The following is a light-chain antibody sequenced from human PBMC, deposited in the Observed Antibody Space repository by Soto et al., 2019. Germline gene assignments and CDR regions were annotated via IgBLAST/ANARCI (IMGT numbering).Light chain of an antibody. CDR1: SSDVGDRNY. Sequence: QSALTQPASVSGSPGQSITISCTGTSSDVGDRNYVSLYQQHSGKPPKLMIYEVNNRPSGVSNRFSGSKSGNTASLTISGLQAEDEADYYCSSYTTIGTWVFGGGTKLTVL. CDR3: SSYTTIGTWV. J-gene: IGLJ3*02. CDR2: EVN. V-gene: IGLV2-14*01.